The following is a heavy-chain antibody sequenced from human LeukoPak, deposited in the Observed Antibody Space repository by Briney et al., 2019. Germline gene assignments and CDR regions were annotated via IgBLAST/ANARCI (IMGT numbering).Heavy chain of an antibody. CDR3: AGVRGSYSSDY. CDR1: GFTFSDYY. CDR2: ISKDGRTM. J-gene: IGHJ4*02. V-gene: IGHV3-11*01. D-gene: IGHD5-12*01. Sequence: GGSLRLSCAASGFTFSDYYMSWIRQAPGKGLEWVSFISKDGRTMSYADSAKGRFTISRDNAKNSLYLQMNSLTADDTAVYFCAGVRGSYSSDYWGQGTLATVSS.